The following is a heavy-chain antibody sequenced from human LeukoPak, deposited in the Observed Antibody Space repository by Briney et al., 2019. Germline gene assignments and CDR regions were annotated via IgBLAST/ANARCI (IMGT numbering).Heavy chain of an antibody. CDR1: GGSFSGYY. V-gene: IGHV4-59*01. CDR2: IYYSGST. CDR3: ARGRAAEDY. J-gene: IGHJ4*02. Sequence: SETLSLTCAVYGGSFSGYYWSWIRQPPGKGLEWIGYIYYSGSTNYNPSLKSRVTISVDTSKNQFSLKLSSVTAADTAVYYCARGRAAEDYWGQGTLVTVSS. D-gene: IGHD6-13*01.